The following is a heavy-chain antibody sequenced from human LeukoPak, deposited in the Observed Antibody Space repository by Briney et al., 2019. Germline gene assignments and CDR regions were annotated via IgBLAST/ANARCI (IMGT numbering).Heavy chain of an antibody. D-gene: IGHD3-3*01. CDR1: GYFISSGYY. Sequence: PSETLSLTCAVSGYFISSGYYWGWIRQPPGKGLEWIGSIYHSGSTYYNPSLKSRVTISVDTSKNQFSLKLSSVTAADTAVYYCARPYYDFWSGYDAFDIWGQGTMVTVSS. CDR3: ARPYYDFWSGYDAFDI. CDR2: IYHSGST. J-gene: IGHJ3*02. V-gene: IGHV4-38-2*01.